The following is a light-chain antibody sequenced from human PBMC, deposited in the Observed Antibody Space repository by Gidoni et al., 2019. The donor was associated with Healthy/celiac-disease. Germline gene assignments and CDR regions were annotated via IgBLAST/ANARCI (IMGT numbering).Light chain of an antibody. CDR1: QSVLYSSNNKNY. J-gene: IGKJ1*01. CDR2: WAS. V-gene: IGKV4-1*01. CDR3: QQYYSTPRT. Sequence: DIVMTQYPDYLTVSLGERATINCKSSQSVLYSSNNKNYLAWYQQKPGQPPKLLIYWASTRESGVPDRFSGSGSGTDFTLTISSLQAEDVAVYYCQQYYSTPRTFGQGTKVEIK.